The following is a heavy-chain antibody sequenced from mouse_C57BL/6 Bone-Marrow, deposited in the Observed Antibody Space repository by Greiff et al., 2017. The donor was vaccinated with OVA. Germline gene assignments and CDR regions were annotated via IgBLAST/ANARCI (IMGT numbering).Heavy chain of an antibody. D-gene: IGHD2-3*01. Sequence: VQLQQSGAELVRPGSSVKLSCKASGYTFTSYWMDWVKQRPGQGLEWIGNIYPSDSETHYNQKFKDKATLTVDKSSSTAYMQLSSLTSEDSAVYYCARANDGYYPDYWGQGTTLTVSS. CDR3: ARANDGYYPDY. CDR1: GYTFTSYW. CDR2: IYPSDSET. J-gene: IGHJ2*01. V-gene: IGHV1-61*01.